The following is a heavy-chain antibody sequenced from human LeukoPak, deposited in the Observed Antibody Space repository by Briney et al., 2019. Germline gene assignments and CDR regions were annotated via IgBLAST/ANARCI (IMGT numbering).Heavy chain of an antibody. CDR2: ISSSSSYI. CDR1: GFTFSSYS. V-gene: IGHV3-21*01. J-gene: IGHJ4*02. CDR3: ARSMVRGVIRGDPFDY. D-gene: IGHD3-10*01. Sequence: GGSLRLSCAASGFTFSSYSMNWVRQAPGKGLEWVSSISSSSSYIYYADSVKGRFTISRDNAKNSLYLQMNSLGAEDTAVYYCARSMVRGVIRGDPFDYWGQGTLVTVSS.